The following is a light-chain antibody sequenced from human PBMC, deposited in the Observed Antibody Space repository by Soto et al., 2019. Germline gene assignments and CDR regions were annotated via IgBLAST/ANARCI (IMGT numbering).Light chain of an antibody. CDR3: QQYSSLPRT. Sequence: EIVLTQSPGTLSFSPGERPTLAFTATQSVSSTYLAWYQQKPGQAPRLLIYGASSRASGIPDRFSGSGSGTDFTLTISRLEPEDFAVYYCQQYSSLPRTFGQGTKV. J-gene: IGKJ1*01. V-gene: IGKV3-20*01. CDR2: GAS. CDR1: QSVSSTY.